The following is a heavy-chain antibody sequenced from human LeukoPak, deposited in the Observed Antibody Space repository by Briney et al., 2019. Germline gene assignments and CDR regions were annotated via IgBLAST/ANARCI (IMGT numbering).Heavy chain of an antibody. J-gene: IGHJ3*02. D-gene: IGHD2-2*01. CDR2: IYPGDSDT. CDR1: GYSFTSYW. V-gene: IGHV5-51*01. CDR3: ARLTSGCSSTSCFGAFDI. Sequence: GESLKISCKGSGYSFTSYWIGWVRQMPGKGLEWMGIIYPGDSDTRYSPSFQGQVTISADKSISTAYLQWSSLKASDTAMYYCARLTSGCSSTSCFGAFDIWGQGTMVTVSS.